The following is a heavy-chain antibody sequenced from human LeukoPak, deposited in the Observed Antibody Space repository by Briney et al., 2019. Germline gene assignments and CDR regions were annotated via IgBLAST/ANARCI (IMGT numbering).Heavy chain of an antibody. J-gene: IGHJ4*02. CDR1: GFTFDDYG. CDR2: ISGSGGTA. CDR3: AKDRGIEGRPSSAY. V-gene: IGHV3-23*01. D-gene: IGHD6-6*01. Sequence: GGSLRLSCAASGFTFDDYGMSWVRQAPGKGLEWVSDISGSGGTAYYADSVKGRFTISRDNSKNTLYLQMTSLRAHDTAEFYCAKDRGIEGRPSSAYWGQGTLVTVSS.